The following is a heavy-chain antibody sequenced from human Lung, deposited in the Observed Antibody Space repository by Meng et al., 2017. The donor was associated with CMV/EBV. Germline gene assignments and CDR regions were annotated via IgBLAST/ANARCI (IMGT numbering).Heavy chain of an antibody. Sequence: QVQLQWSGPGLVEPAETLSLTCTVSGGSISSSSYYWAWLRQPPGEGLEWIGSFVYSGTTYYTSSLKSRVSISVDTSKNQFSLKLSSVTAADTAVYYCARHHHSPTFDYWGQGTLVTVSS. CDR3: ARHHHSPTFDY. CDR1: GGSISSSSYY. V-gene: IGHV4-39*01. J-gene: IGHJ4*02. D-gene: IGHD1-14*01. CDR2: FVYSGTT.